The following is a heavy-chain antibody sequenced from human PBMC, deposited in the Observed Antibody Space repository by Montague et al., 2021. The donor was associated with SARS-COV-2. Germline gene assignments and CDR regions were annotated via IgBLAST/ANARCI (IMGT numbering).Heavy chain of an antibody. V-gene: IGHV3-33*01. D-gene: IGHD7-27*01. CDR1: GFTHSKYG. Sequence: SLSLSCAASGFTHSKYGVHWVRQAPGKGLEWVASIWNDGSKKHHADSVKGRFTISRDNSNNMLYLQMDSLRADDAGVYYCVGDPGDPDTFDFWDQGTQVTVSS. J-gene: IGHJ4*02. CDR3: VGDPGDPDTFDF. CDR2: IWNDGSKK.